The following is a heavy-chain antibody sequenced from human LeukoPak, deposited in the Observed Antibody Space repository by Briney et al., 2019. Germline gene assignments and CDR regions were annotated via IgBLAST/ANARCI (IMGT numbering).Heavy chain of an antibody. V-gene: IGHV5-51*01. J-gene: IGHJ4*02. D-gene: IGHD2-8*02. CDR1: GYTFSSYW. CDR2: IYPGDSDT. Sequence: GESLKISCKVPGYTFSSYWIGWVRQMPGKGLEWRGIIYPGDSDTRYSPSFQGQVTISADKSITTAYLQWSSLKASDTAMYYCARSTGATGPVDYWGQGTLVTV. CDR3: ARSTGATGPVDY.